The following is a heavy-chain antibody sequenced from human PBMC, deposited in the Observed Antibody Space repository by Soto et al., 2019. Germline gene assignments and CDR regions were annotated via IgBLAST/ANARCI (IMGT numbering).Heavy chain of an antibody. CDR1: GFTFSSYG. Sequence: PGGSLRLSCAASGFTFSSYGMHWVRQAPGKGLEWVAVIRYDGSNKYYADSVKGRFTISRDNSKNTLYLQMNSLRAEDTAVYYCARVPWYNSGRLDYWGQGTLVTVSS. D-gene: IGHD6-19*01. CDR3: ARVPWYNSGRLDY. CDR2: IRYDGSNK. J-gene: IGHJ4*02. V-gene: IGHV3-33*01.